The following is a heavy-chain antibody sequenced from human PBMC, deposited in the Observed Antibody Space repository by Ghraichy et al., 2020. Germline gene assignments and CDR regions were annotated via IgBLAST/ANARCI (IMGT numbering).Heavy chain of an antibody. CDR1: GFTFSTYW. V-gene: IGHV3-7*04. CDR2: INQDESEK. Sequence: LSLTCAASGFTFSTYWMSWVRQAPGKGLEWVANINQDESEKSYVDSVKGRFTISRDNAKNSLYLQMNSLRAEDTAVYYCARVIQLSMDVWGQGTTVTVSS. J-gene: IGHJ6*02. CDR3: ARVIQLSMDV. D-gene: IGHD5-18*01.